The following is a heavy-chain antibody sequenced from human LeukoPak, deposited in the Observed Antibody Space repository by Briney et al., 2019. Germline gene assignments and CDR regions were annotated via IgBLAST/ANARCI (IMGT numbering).Heavy chain of an antibody. J-gene: IGHJ4*02. CDR3: AGVGIAAAGGLDY. V-gene: IGHV1-8*03. CDR1: GYTFTSYD. CDR2: MNPNSGNT. Sequence: ASVKVSCKASGYTFTSYDINWVRQAPGQGLEWMGWMNPNSGNTGYAQKFQGRVTITRNTSISTAYMELSSLRSEATAVYYCAGVGIAAAGGLDYWGQGTLVTVSS. D-gene: IGHD6-13*01.